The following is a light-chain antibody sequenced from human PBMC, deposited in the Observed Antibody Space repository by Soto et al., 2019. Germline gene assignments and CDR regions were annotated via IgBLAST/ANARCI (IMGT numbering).Light chain of an antibody. Sequence: EIVLTQSPGTLSLSPGERATLSCRASQSVSATYLAWYQQKPGQAPRLLIYGASNSTTGITDRFTGSGSGTDFTIIISRLEPEDFAVYFCQQYVSSPMYTFGQGTKLEIK. V-gene: IGKV3-20*01. J-gene: IGKJ2*01. CDR2: GAS. CDR3: QQYVSSPMYT. CDR1: QSVSATY.